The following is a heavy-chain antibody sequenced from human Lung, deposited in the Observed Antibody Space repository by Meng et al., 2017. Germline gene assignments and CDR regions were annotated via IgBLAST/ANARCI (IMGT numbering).Heavy chain of an antibody. Sequence: VRLVESGGGLVPPGGSLRLSCAASGFTFTDHWMHWVRQGPGKGLVWVSRINHDGTKPTYADSVKGRFTISRDNAKNTLYLQMNNLRAEDTAFYYCTNDRLNHWGQGALVTVSS. CDR1: GFTFTDHW. D-gene: IGHD1-1*01. J-gene: IGHJ1*01. CDR2: INHDGTKP. V-gene: IGHV3-74*01. CDR3: TNDRLNH.